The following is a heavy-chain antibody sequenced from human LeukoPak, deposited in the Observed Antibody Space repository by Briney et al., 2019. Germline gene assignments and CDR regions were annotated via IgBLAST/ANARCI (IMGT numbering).Heavy chain of an antibody. CDR1: GFTFSSGW. V-gene: IGHV3-23*01. CDR3: AIDPSDYSESNSLDF. CDR2: INNGGENT. Sequence: PGGSLRRSCAASGFTFSSGWMSWVRQAPGPGLESVSTINNGGENTHYADSVKGRFTISRDNSKSTLYLQVNSLRAEDTALYYCAIDPSDYSESNSLDFWGQGTLVTVSS. D-gene: IGHD3-22*01. J-gene: IGHJ4*02.